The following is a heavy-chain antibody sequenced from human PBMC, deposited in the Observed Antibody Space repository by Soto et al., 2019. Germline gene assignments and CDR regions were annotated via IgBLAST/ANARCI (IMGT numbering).Heavy chain of an antibody. CDR2: IFPADSDT. CDR3: ATLAARYSNSLDY. D-gene: IGHD6-6*01. V-gene: IGHV5-51*01. J-gene: IGHJ4*02. Sequence: EVQLVQSGAEVKKPGESLKISCQGAGYRFSSSWIGWVRQMPWKGLEWMGIIFPADSDTRYSPSFQGHVTISADKSISTAYLQWSSLKASDTAMYYCATLAARYSNSLDYWGQGTLVTVSS. CDR1: GYRFSSSW.